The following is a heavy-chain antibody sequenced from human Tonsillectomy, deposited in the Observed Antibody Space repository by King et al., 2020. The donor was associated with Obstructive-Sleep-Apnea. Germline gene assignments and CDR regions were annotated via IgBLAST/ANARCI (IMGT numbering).Heavy chain of an antibody. CDR2: ISGSGGSK. CDR1: GFTFSSYA. J-gene: IGHJ4*02. D-gene: IGHD2-2*01. V-gene: IGHV3-23*04. CDR3: AKDRYKSCSSTSCYFSDY. Sequence: VQLVESGGGLVQPGGSLRLSCAASGFTFSSYAMSWVRQAPGKGLEWVSAISGSGGSKYYADSVKGRFTISRDNSKNTLYLQMNSLRAEDTAVYYCAKDRYKSCSSTSCYFSDYWGQGTLVTVSS.